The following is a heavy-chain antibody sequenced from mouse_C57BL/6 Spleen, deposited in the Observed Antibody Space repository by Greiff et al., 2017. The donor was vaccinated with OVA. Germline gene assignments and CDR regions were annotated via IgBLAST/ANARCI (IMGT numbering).Heavy chain of an antibody. D-gene: IGHD2-3*01. Sequence: VQLQQSGAELVKPGASVKLSCTASGFNIKDYYLHWVKQRTEQGLEWIGRIDPEDGETTYAPKFQGKVTITADTSSNTAYLQLSSLTSEDTAVYYCARWLLEEVYCDYWGQGTTLTVSS. CDR3: ARWLLEEVYCDY. CDR1: GFNIKDYY. CDR2: IDPEDGET. V-gene: IGHV14-2*01. J-gene: IGHJ2*01.